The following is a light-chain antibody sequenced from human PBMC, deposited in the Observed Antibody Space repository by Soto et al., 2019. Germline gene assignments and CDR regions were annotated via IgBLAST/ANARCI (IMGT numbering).Light chain of an antibody. CDR1: QGIGDT. CDR2: DVS. Sequence: EVVMTQSPATLSVSPGEGVTLSCRASQGIGDTLAWYQQKPGQALRLVIYDVSKRATGIPARFSGSGSGTDFTLTISSLEPEDLAVYYCHQRSNWPLTFGGGTRLEI. V-gene: IGKV3-11*01. J-gene: IGKJ4*01. CDR3: HQRSNWPLT.